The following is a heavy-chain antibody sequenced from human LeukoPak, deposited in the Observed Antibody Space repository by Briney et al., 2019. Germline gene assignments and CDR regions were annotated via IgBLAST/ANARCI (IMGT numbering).Heavy chain of an antibody. D-gene: IGHD6-13*01. J-gene: IGHJ4*02. CDR2: ITVTGDT. CDR3: AKVPVWQQLVDY. Sequence: PGGSLRLSCAASGFTFSSYSMSWVRQAPGKGLEWVSGITVTGDTYYADSLKGRFTISRDNSRNTLYLQMNSLRADDTAVYYCAKVPVWQQLVDYWGQGTLVTVSP. V-gene: IGHV3-23*01. CDR1: GFTFSSYS.